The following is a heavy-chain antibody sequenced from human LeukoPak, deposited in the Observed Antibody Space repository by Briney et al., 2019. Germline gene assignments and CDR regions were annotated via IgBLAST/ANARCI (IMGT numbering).Heavy chain of an antibody. CDR1: GFTFSSYW. Sequence: QTGGSLRLSCAASGFTFSSYWMSWVRQAPGKGLEWVANIKQDGGAKYFVDSVKGRFTISRDNAKNSLYLQMNSLRAEDTAVYYCAREGSGYCSSTSCHTYFDYWGQGTLVTVSS. CDR3: AREGSGYCSSTSCHTYFDY. V-gene: IGHV3-7*01. D-gene: IGHD2-2*01. J-gene: IGHJ4*02. CDR2: IKQDGGAK.